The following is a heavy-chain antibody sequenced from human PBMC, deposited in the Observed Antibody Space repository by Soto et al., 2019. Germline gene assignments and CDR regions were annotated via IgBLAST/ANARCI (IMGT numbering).Heavy chain of an antibody. J-gene: IGHJ1*01. Sequence: QVQLVQSGTEVKKPGASVKVSCKASGYTFTNYGINWVRQAPGQGLEWMGWISAYNGDTNYAQKLQGRVTMTTDTSTTTAYMDLRSLGSDDTAVYYCAKGRDDSSCSSAEYFQRWGQGTLVTVSS. CDR3: AKGRDDSSCSSAEYFQR. V-gene: IGHV1-18*01. D-gene: IGHD6-13*01. CDR1: GYTFTNYG. CDR2: ISAYNGDT.